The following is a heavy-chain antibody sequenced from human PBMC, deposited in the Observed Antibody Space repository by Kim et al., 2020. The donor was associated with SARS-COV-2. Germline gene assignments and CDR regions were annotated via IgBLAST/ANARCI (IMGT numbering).Heavy chain of an antibody. CDR1: GFTFNNYG. D-gene: IGHD6-19*01. CDR3: ARYPEDRSIAVAGTTTDY. Sequence: GGSLRLSCAASGFTFNNYGMHWVRQAPGKGLEWVAVIWYDGSNKYYADSVKGRFTISRDNSKNTLYLQMNSLRAEDTAVYYCARYPEDRSIAVAGTTTDYWGQGTLVTVSS. CDR2: IWYDGSNK. V-gene: IGHV3-33*01. J-gene: IGHJ4*02.